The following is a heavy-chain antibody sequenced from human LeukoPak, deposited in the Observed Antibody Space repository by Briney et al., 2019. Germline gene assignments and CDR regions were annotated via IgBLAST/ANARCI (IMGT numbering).Heavy chain of an antibody. D-gene: IGHD3-22*01. V-gene: IGHV4-39*01. CDR2: IYYSGST. CDR3: ATDHSSGKGNWFDP. Sequence: SETLSLTCTVSGGSISSSSYYWGWIRQPPRKGLEWIGSIYYSGSTYYNPSLKSRVTISVDTSKNQFSLKLSSVTAADTAVYYCATDHSSGKGNWFDPWGQGTLVTVSS. J-gene: IGHJ5*02. CDR1: GGSISSSSYY.